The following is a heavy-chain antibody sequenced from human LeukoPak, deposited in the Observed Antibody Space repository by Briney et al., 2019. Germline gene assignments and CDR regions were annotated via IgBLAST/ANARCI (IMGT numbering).Heavy chain of an antibody. CDR1: GGSISSYY. Sequence: SETLSLTCTVSGGSISSYYWSWIRQPPGKGLEWIGYIYYSGSTNYNPSLESRVTISVDTSKNQFSLKLSSVTAADTAVYYCARGRNVVPAAIDPWGQGTLVTVSS. D-gene: IGHD2-2*01. CDR2: IYYSGST. CDR3: ARGRNVVPAAIDP. J-gene: IGHJ5*02. V-gene: IGHV4-59*12.